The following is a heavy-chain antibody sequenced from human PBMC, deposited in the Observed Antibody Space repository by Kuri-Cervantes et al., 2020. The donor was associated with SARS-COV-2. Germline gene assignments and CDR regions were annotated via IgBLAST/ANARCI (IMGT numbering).Heavy chain of an antibody. V-gene: IGHV3-23*01. D-gene: IGHD3-22*01. CDR2: MSGSGGST. CDR3: SNAASDLCFITLIVVVTPLAFDY. CDR1: GSTFSSYA. Sequence: GGSLRLSCTASGSTFSSYAMCWVRQAPGKGQDWVSAMSGSGGSTYYEDPVKVRFTISRDNSKNTLYLQMTRLRAEDTAVYYCSNAASDLCFITLIVVVTPLAFDYWGQGTLVTVSS. J-gene: IGHJ4*02.